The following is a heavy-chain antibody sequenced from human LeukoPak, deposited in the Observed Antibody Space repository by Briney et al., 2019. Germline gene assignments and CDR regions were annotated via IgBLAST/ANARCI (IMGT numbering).Heavy chain of an antibody. V-gene: IGHV4-59*08. J-gene: IGHJ5*02. CDR1: GGSFSNYY. CDR3: AGLNRPAAGTGWFDP. D-gene: IGHD6-13*01. CDR2: IFYSGNT. Sequence: SETLSLTCTVSGGSFSNYYWSWIRQPPGKGLEWIGDIFYSGNTNYNPSLKSRVTMSVDTSKTQFSLKLSSVTAADTAVYYCAGLNRPAAGTGWFDPWGQGTLVTVSS.